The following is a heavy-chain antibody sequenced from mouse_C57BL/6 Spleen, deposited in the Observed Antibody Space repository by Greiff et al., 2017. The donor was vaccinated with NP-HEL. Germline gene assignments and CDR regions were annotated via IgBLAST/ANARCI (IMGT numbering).Heavy chain of an antibody. D-gene: IGHD1-1*01. CDR2: INPNNGGT. J-gene: IGHJ2*01. V-gene: IGHV1-26*01. Sequence: EVQLQQSGPELVKPGASVKTSCKASGYTFTDYYMNWVKQSHGKSLEWIGDINPNNGGTSYNQKFKGKATLTVDKSSSTAYMELRSLTSEDSAVYYCARFYYYGSFDYWGQGTTLTVSS. CDR3: ARFYYYGSFDY. CDR1: GYTFTDYY.